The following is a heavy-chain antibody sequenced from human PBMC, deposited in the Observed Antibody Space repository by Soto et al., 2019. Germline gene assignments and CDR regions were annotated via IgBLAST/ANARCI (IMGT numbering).Heavy chain of an antibody. Sequence: GSLRLSCAASGFTFSSYGMHWVRQAPGKGLEWVAVISYDGSNKYYADSVKGRFTISRDNSKNTLYLQMNSLRAEDTAVYYCARRGNNGYSGYDWGLYYYYYYMDVWGKGTTVTVSS. CDR3: ARRGNNGYSGYDWGLYYYYYYMDV. V-gene: IGHV3-30*03. CDR2: ISYDGSNK. CDR1: GFTFSSYG. J-gene: IGHJ6*03. D-gene: IGHD5-12*01.